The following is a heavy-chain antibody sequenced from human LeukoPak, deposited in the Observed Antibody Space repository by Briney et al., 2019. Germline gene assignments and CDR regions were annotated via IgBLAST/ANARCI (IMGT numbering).Heavy chain of an antibody. Sequence: GGSLRLSCAASGFTFSSYSMNWVRQAPGKGLEWVSSINSSSSYIYYADSVKGRFTISRDNAKNSLYLQMNSLRAEDTAVYYCAGDMVRGGHPNYYYGMDVWGQGTTVTVSS. CDR2: INSSSSYI. V-gene: IGHV3-21*01. CDR1: GFTFSSYS. J-gene: IGHJ6*02. CDR3: AGDMVRGGHPNYYYGMDV. D-gene: IGHD3-10*01.